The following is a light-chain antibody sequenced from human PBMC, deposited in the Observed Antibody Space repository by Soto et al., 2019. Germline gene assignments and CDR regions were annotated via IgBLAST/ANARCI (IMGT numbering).Light chain of an antibody. J-gene: IGKJ4*01. Sequence: EIVMTQSPATLSVSPGERATLSCRASQSVRSNLAWYQQKPGQAPRLLIYGASNRATGIPASFSGSGSGTEFTLTISSLQSEDFAVFYCQQYNNWPLTFGGGTKGEIK. CDR2: GAS. CDR1: QSVRSN. CDR3: QQYNNWPLT. V-gene: IGKV3-15*01.